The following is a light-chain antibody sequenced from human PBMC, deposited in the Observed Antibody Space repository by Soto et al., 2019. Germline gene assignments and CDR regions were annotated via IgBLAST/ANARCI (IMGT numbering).Light chain of an antibody. V-gene: IGKV1-5*03. CDR2: KAS. Sequence: DTQMTQSPSPLSASVGDRVTITCRASQSISSWLAWYQQKPGKAPKLLIYKASSLESGVPSRFSGSGSGTEFTLTISSLQPDDFATYYCQQYNHYPLTFGGGTKVEIK. J-gene: IGKJ4*01. CDR1: QSISSW. CDR3: QQYNHYPLT.